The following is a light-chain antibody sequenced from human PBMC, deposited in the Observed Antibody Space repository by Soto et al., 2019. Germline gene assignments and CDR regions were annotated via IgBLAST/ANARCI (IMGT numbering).Light chain of an antibody. CDR3: SAWDGSLNGDV. CDR2: RDD. Sequence: ALTQPPSASGTPGQRVIISCSGSSSNIGSNVVNWYQQLPGTAPRLLIYRDDQRPSGVTDRFSGSRSGTTASLAISGLQSEDEAHYYCSAWDGSLNGDVFGTGTKVTVL. J-gene: IGLJ1*01. V-gene: IGLV1-44*01. CDR1: SSNIGSNV.